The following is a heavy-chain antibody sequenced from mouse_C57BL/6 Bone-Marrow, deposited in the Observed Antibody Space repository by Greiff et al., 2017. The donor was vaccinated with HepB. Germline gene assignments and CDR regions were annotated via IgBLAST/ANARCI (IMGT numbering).Heavy chain of an antibody. CDR3: ARDYYYFDY. J-gene: IGHJ2*01. V-gene: IGHV1-19*01. Sequence: VQLQQSGPVLVKPGASVKMSCKASGYTFTDYYMNWVKQSHGKSLEWIGVINPYNGGTSYNQKFKGKATLTVDKSSSTAYMELNSLTSEDSAVYYCARDYYYFDYWGQGTTLTVSS. D-gene: IGHD2-1*01. CDR1: GYTFTDYY. CDR2: INPYNGGT.